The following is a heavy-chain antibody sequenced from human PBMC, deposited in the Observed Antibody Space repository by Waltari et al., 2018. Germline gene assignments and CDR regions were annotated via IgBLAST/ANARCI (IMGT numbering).Heavy chain of an antibody. J-gene: IGHJ4*02. CDR2: ISSSGSTI. D-gene: IGHD3-3*01. Sequence: EVQLVESGGGLVQPGGSLRLSCAASGFTLSSYEMNWVRQAPGKGLGWVSYISSSGSTIYYADSVKGRFTISRDNAKNSLYLQMNSLRAEDTALYYCARMKILDLDYWGQGTLVTVSS. CDR1: GFTLSSYE. V-gene: IGHV3-48*03. CDR3: ARMKILDLDY.